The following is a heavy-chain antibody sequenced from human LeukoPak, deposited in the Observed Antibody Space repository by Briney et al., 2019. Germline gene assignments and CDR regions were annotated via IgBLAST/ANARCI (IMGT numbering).Heavy chain of an antibody. CDR3: ARDFLGDYGMDV. Sequence: SGTLSLTCAVSGGSGGSISSSNYWSWVRQPPGKGLEWIGSMYYLGSTYYNPSLKSRVTISVDTSKNQFSLKLTSVTAADTAVYYCARDFLGDYGMDVWGQGTTVTVSS. CDR2: MYYLGST. J-gene: IGHJ6*02. CDR1: GGSGGSISSSNY. D-gene: IGHD3-16*01. V-gene: IGHV4-39*07.